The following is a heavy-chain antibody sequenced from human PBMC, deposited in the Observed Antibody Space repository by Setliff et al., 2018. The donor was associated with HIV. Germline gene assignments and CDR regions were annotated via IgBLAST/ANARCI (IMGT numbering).Heavy chain of an antibody. Sequence: SETLSLTCTVSGGSISSHYWSWIRQPPGKGLEWIGSIYYSGSTNYNPSLKSRVTISVDTSKNQFSLKLSSVTAAGTAVYYCARDGGSGYDPSNYYYYGMDVWGQGTTVTVS. CDR1: GGSISSHY. CDR2: IYYSGST. CDR3: ARDGGSGYDPSNYYYYGMDV. D-gene: IGHD5-12*01. V-gene: IGHV4-59*11. J-gene: IGHJ6*02.